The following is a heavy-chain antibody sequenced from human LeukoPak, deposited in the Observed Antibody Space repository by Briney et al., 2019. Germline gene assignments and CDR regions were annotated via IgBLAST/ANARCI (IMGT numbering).Heavy chain of an antibody. D-gene: IGHD2-2*01. V-gene: IGHV3-30*02. J-gene: IGHJ4*02. CDR2: IRYDGSNK. CDR3: AKDRYVRYCSSTSCYHQNYFDY. Sequence: GGSLRLSCAASGFTFSSYGMHWVCQAPGKGLEWVAFIRYDGSNKYYADSVKGRFTISRDNSKNTLYLQMNSLRAEDTAVYYCAKDRYVRYCSSTSCYHQNYFDYRGQGTLVTVSS. CDR1: GFTFSSYG.